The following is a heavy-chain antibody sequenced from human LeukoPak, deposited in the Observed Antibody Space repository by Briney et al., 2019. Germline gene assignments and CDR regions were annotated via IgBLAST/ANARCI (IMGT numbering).Heavy chain of an antibody. J-gene: IGHJ6*03. CDR1: GGSISSYY. Sequence: SETLSLTCTVSGGSISSYYWSWIRQPPGKGLEWIGYIYYSGSTNYNPSLKSRVTISADTSKNQFSLKLSSVTAADTAVYYCARGGEYCSSTSCYLESYYYYYMDVWGKGTTVTISS. CDR3: ARGGEYCSSTSCYLESYYYYYMDV. D-gene: IGHD2-2*01. V-gene: IGHV4-59*01. CDR2: IYYSGST.